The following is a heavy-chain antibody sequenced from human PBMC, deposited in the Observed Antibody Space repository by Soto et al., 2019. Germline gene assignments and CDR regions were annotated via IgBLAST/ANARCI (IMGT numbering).Heavy chain of an antibody. CDR2: IYYSGST. CDR1: DGSISSYY. V-gene: IGHV4-59*01. CDR3: ARCMAGTTWGFDY. Sequence: SETLSLTCTVSDGSISSYYWSWIRQPPGKGLEWIGYIYYSGSTNYNPSLKSRVTISVDTSKNQFSLKLSSVTAADTAVYYCARCMAGTTWGFDYWGQGTLVTVSS. D-gene: IGHD1-7*01. J-gene: IGHJ4*02.